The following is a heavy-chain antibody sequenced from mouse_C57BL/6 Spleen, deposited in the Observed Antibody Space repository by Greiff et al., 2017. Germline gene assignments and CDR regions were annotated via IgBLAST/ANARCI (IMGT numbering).Heavy chain of an antibody. CDR3: ARGGYYGSTFYYAMDY. CDR1: GYAFTNYL. J-gene: IGHJ4*01. V-gene: IGHV1-54*01. D-gene: IGHD1-1*01. Sequence: QVQLQQSGAELVRPGTSVKVSCKASGYAFTNYLIEWVKQRPGQGLVWIGVINPGSGGTNYNEKFKGKATLTADKSSSTAYMQLSSLTSEDSAVYFCARGGYYGSTFYYAMDYWGQGTSVTVSS. CDR2: INPGSGGT.